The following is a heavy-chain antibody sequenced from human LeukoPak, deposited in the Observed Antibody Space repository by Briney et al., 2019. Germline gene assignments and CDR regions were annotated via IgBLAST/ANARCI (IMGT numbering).Heavy chain of an antibody. J-gene: IGHJ2*01. Sequence: SETLSLTCAVYGGSFSGSYWGWIRQPPGKGLEWLGEINHSGRTNNNPSLKSRVTISVDTSKNQHGLKLSSVTAADTAVYYCARGRAGMTTVTTSGRHWYFDLWGRGTLVTVSS. CDR1: GGSFSGSY. CDR3: ARGRAGMTTVTTSGRHWYFDL. V-gene: IGHV4-34*01. D-gene: IGHD4-17*01. CDR2: INHSGRT.